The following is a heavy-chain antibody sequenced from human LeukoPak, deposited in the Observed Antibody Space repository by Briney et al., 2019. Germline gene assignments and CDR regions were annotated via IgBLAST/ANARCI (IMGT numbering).Heavy chain of an antibody. J-gene: IGHJ4*02. D-gene: IGHD5-18*01. V-gene: IGHV3-21*01. CDR3: SAMDTAMVNY. CDR1: GFSFSTYA. CDR2: ISSSSSYI. Sequence: PGRSLRLSCAASGFSFSTYAMHWVRQAPGKGLEWVSSISSSSSYIYYADSVKGRFTISRDNAKNSLYLQMNSLRAEDTAVYYCSAMDTAMVNYWGQGTLVTVSS.